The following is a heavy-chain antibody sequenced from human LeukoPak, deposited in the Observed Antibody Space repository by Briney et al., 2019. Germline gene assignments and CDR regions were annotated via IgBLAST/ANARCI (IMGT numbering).Heavy chain of an antibody. CDR1: GFTFSSYS. J-gene: IGHJ6*04. Sequence: GGSLRLSCAASGFTFSSYSMNWVRQAPGKGLEWVSSISSSSSYIYYADSVKGRFTISRDNAKNSLYLQMNSLRAEDTAVYYCARDGYCSSTSCWAMYYYYGMDVWCKGTTVTVSS. CDR3: ARDGYCSSTSCWAMYYYYGMDV. CDR2: ISSSSSYI. D-gene: IGHD2-2*03. V-gene: IGHV3-21*01.